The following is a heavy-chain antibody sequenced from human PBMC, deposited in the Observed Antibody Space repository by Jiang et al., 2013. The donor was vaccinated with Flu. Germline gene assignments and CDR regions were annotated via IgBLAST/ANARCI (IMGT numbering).Heavy chain of an antibody. J-gene: IGHJ4*02. V-gene: IGHV3-64D*06. CDR3: VKSSPPLPGDFWSGYYDC. Sequence: AISSNGDRTYNADSMKDRFTVSRDNSKNTLYLQMSGLRAEDTALYYCVKSSPPLPGDFWSGYYDCWGQGTLVTVSS. CDR2: ISSNGDRT. D-gene: IGHD3-3*01.